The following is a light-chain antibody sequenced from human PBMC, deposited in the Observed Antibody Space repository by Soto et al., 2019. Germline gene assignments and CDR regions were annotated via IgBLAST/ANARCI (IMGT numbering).Light chain of an antibody. V-gene: IGKV2-29*03. CDR2: EVS. J-gene: IGKJ1*01. CDR3: MQAIDIPWK. CDR1: QSLLHSDGKTY. Sequence: ILMTQTPLSLSIIPGHTASISCKSSQSLLHSDGKTYFYWYVQKAGQAPQPLIYEVSNRFSGVPERFSGSGSRTDFTLKISRVEADDVGIYYCMQAIDIPWKFGQGTKVDIK.